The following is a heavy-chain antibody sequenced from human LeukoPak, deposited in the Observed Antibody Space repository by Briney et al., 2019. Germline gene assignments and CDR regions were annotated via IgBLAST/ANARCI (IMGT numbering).Heavy chain of an antibody. D-gene: IGHD2-2*02. CDR2: ISAHDGHT. V-gene: IGHV1-18*01. J-gene: IGHJ6*02. CDR3: AREGQLLYGIDHYYFGMDV. CDR1: GYTFSSHG. Sequence: ASVKVSCKAYGYTFSSHGISWVRQAPGQGLEWVGWISAHDGHTNYAQKFQGRVTMTTDTFTSTAYMELRRLRTDDKAVYYCAREGQLLYGIDHYYFGMDVWGQGTTVTVSS.